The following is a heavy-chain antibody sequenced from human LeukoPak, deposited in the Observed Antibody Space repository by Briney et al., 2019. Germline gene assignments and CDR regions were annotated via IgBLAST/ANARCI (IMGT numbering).Heavy chain of an antibody. CDR2: IYYSGST. CDR3: GRYSTSSGWFDP. V-gene: IGHV4-39*01. D-gene: IGHD6-6*01. Sequence: SETLSLTCTVSGGSISSSSHHWGWIRQPPGKGREWIGNIYYSGSTYYNPSLNSRVTISVDTSKNQFSLKLSSVTAADTAVYYCGRYSTSSGWFDPWGQGTLVTVSS. CDR1: GGSISSSSHH. J-gene: IGHJ5*02.